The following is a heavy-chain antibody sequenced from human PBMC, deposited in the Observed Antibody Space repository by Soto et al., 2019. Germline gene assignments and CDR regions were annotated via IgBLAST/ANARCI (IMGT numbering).Heavy chain of an antibody. V-gene: IGHV1-3*01. CDR2: INAGNGNT. CDR3: ARDKYGSGSYWYYYYYGMDV. J-gene: IGHJ6*02. Sequence: ASVKVSCKASGYTFTSYAMHWVRQAPGQRLEWMGWINAGNGNTKYSQKFQGRVTITRDTSASTAYMELSSLRSEDTAVYYCARDKYGSGSYWYYYYYGMDVWGQGTTVTVSS. D-gene: IGHD3-10*01. CDR1: GYTFTSYA.